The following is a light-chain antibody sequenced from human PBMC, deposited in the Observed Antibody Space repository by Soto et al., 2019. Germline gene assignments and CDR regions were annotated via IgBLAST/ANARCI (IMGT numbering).Light chain of an antibody. Sequence: EIVMTHSPATLSVSPWESATLSSRASQSVSSNLAWYQQKPGQAPRLLIYGASTRATGIPARFSGSGSGTEFTLTISSLQSEDFAVYYCQQYNNWQRTFGQGTKVDIK. CDR1: QSVSSN. J-gene: IGKJ1*01. V-gene: IGKV3-15*01. CDR3: QQYNNWQRT. CDR2: GAS.